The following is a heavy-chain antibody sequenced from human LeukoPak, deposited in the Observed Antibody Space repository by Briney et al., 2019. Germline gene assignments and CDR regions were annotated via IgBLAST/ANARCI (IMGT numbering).Heavy chain of an antibody. V-gene: IGHV3-7*01. CDR2: IETDGDEK. CDR1: GFTFSDYW. J-gene: IGHJ4*02. CDR3: ARDIPSGFYTPDY. Sequence: PGGSLSLSCVASGFTFSDYWMSWFRQAQGMGLEWVANIETDGDEKNYVDSVKGRFTISRDNARNSLYLQMNSLRVEDTAVYYCARDIPSGFYTPDYWGRGTLVTVSS. D-gene: IGHD5-12*01.